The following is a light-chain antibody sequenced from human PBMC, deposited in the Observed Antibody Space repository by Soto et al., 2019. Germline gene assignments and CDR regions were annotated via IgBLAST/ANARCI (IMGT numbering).Light chain of an antibody. Sequence: ELVLTQAPGTLSLSPGERATLSWRASQSVSSYLAWYQQKPGQAPRLLIYDASNRATGIPARFSGSGSGTDFTLTIRSLESEDAAVYYCQQYSSSPLTFGGGTKVDIK. CDR2: DAS. CDR1: QSVSSY. J-gene: IGKJ4*01. CDR3: QQYSSSPLT. V-gene: IGKV3-20*01.